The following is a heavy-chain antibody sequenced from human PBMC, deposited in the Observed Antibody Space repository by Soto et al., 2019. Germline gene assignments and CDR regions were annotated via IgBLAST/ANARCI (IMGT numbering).Heavy chain of an antibody. CDR2: IYYSGST. V-gene: IGHV4-39*01. CDR3: ARRGGVGATTDDY. Sequence: SETLSLTCTVSGGSISSSSYYWGWIRQPPGKGLEWIGSIYYSGSTYYNPSLKSRVTISVDTSKNQFSLKLSSVTAADTAVYYCARRGGVGATTDDYWGQGTLVTVS. D-gene: IGHD1-26*01. J-gene: IGHJ4*02. CDR1: GGSISSSSYY.